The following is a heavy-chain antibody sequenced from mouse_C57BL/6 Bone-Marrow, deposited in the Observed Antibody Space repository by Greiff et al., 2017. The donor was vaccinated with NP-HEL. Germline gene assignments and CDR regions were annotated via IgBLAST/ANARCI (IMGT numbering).Heavy chain of an antibody. V-gene: IGHV5-9-1*02. J-gene: IGHJ2*01. D-gene: IGHD4-1*01. CDR1: GFTFSSYA. Sequence: EVKLVESGAGLVKPGGSLKLSCAASGFTFSSYAMSWVRQTPEKRLEWVAYISSGGDYIYYADTVKGRFTISRDNARNTLYLQMSSLKSEDTAMYYCTRDHWVFDYWGQGTTLTVSS. CDR3: TRDHWVFDY. CDR2: ISSGGDYI.